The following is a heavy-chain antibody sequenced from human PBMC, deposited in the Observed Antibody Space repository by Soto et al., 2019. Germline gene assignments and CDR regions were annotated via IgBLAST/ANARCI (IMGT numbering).Heavy chain of an antibody. J-gene: IGHJ6*02. Sequence: SVKVSCKASGGIFSTFVISWVRQAPTQGLEWMGGIIPIFTTTNYARKFQGRVTITADKSTTTAYMELSSLRSEDTAVYYCAIEGYCSTSSCLRDGMDVWGQGTTVTVSS. CDR2: IIPIFTTT. D-gene: IGHD2-2*01. V-gene: IGHV1-69*06. CDR3: AIEGYCSTSSCLRDGMDV. CDR1: GGIFSTFV.